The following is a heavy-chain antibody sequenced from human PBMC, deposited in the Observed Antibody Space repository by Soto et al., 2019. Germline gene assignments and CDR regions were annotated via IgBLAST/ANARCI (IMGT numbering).Heavy chain of an antibody. D-gene: IGHD6-13*01. CDR1: GYTFTSYG. CDR3: ARDPPTIASAGREDY. V-gene: IGHV1-18*01. J-gene: IGHJ4*02. CDR2: ISAYNGNT. Sequence: QVQLVQSGAEVKKPGASVKVSCKASGYTFTSYGISWVRPAPGQGLEWMGWISAYNGNTNYAQKLQGRVTMTTDRSTSTAYMELRSLRSDDTAVYYCARDPPTIASAGREDYWGQGTLVTVSS.